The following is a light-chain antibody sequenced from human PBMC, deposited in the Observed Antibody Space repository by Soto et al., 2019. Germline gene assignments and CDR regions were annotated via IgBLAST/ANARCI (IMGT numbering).Light chain of an antibody. V-gene: IGKV3-11*01. CDR2: DTS. CDR3: QQRSNWPPLT. J-gene: IGKJ4*01. CDR1: QSVSSY. Sequence: EIVLTQSPGTLSFSPGERATLSCRASQSVSSYLAWYQQKPGQAPRLLIYDTSNRATGIPARFSGSGSGTDFTLTISSLEPEDFGVYYCQQRSNWPPLTFGGGTKVDIK.